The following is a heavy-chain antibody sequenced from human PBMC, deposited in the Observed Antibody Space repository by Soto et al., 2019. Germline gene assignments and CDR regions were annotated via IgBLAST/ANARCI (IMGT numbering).Heavy chain of an antibody. Sequence: GGSLRLSCADSGFTFSSYAMSWVHQAPGKGLEWVSAISGSGGSTYYADSVKGRFTISRDNSKNTLYLQMNSLRAEDTAVYYCAKDRADGGWYSEYFRHWGQGTLVTVSS. J-gene: IGHJ1*01. CDR1: GFTFSSYA. D-gene: IGHD6-19*01. CDR2: ISGSGGST. CDR3: AKDRADGGWYSEYFRH. V-gene: IGHV3-23*01.